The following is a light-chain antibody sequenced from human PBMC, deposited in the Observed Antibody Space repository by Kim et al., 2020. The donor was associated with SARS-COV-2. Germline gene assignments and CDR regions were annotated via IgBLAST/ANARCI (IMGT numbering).Light chain of an antibody. Sequence: ASVGERVTITCRATQSISTYLNWYQKKPGKGPRLLIYASSSLQSRVPSRFTGSGSGTDFTLTISSLQSEDFATYYCQQSYTTPRTFGQGTKVDIK. CDR3: QQSYTTPRT. CDR1: QSISTY. CDR2: ASS. J-gene: IGKJ1*01. V-gene: IGKV1-39*01.